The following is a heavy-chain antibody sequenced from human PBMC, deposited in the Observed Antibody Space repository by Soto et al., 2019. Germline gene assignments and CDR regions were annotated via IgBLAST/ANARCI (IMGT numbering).Heavy chain of an antibody. CDR1: GASIGSGSYS. CDR3: ARFPLWFGELDY. V-gene: IGHV4-30-2*01. D-gene: IGHD3-10*01. J-gene: IGHJ4*02. Sequence: QLQLQESGSGLVRPSQTLSLTCTVSGASIGSGSYSWNWIRQPPGKGLEWIGYLHHSGDTYFNPSLRRRVSISVDRSNNQFSLKLISVTAADTAVYYCARFPLWFGELDYSGQGALVTVSS. CDR2: LHHSGDT.